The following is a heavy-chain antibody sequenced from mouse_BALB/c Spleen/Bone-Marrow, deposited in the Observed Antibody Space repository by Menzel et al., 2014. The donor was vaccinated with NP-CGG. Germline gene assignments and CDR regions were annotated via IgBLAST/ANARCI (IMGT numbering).Heavy chain of an antibody. CDR1: GFTFTDYY. D-gene: IGHD2-4*01. J-gene: IGHJ1*01. V-gene: IGHV7-3*02. CDR3: ARDTNYDIYWYFDV. Sequence: EVQGVESGGGLAQPGGPLRLSCATSGFTFTDYYMSWVRQPPGKALEWLGFSRNKANGYTTEYSASVKGRFTISRDNSQSIFYLQMNTLRAEDSATYYCARDTNYDIYWYFDVWGAGTTVTVSS. CDR2: SRNKANGYTT.